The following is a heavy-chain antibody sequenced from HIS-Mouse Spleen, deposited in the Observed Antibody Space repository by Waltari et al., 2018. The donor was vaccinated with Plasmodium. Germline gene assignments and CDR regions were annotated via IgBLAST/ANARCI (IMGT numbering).Heavy chain of an antibody. CDR3: ARSHFRFLEWLFDY. D-gene: IGHD3-3*01. V-gene: IGHV3-30*04. J-gene: IGHJ4*02. Sequence: QVQLVESGGGVVQPGRSLRLSCAASGFPFLGYAMHWVRQAPGKGLEWVAVISYDGSNKYYADSVKGRFTISRDNSKNTLYLQMNSLRAEDTAVYYCARSHFRFLEWLFDYWGQGTLVTVSS. CDR1: GFPFLGYA. CDR2: ISYDGSNK.